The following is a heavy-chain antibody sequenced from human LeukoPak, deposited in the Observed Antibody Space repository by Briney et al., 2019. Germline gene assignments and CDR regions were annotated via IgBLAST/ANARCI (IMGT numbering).Heavy chain of an antibody. J-gene: IGHJ3*02. Sequence: GGSLRLSCAASGFTFGSYAMNWVRQAPGKGLEWVSTISGSGGSTYYADSVKGRFTISRDNSKNTLYMQMNSLRADDTAVYYCARARDDYGDPHAFDMWGQGTMVTVSS. CDR3: ARARDDYGDPHAFDM. CDR1: GFTFGSYA. D-gene: IGHD4-17*01. V-gene: IGHV3-23*01. CDR2: ISGSGGST.